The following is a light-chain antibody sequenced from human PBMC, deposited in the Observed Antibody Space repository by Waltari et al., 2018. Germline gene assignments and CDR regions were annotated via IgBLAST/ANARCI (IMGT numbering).Light chain of an antibody. CDR3: HQSDSLPT. CDR1: QNIGNN. Sequence: EVVLTQSPDFQSVTPKEKVTITCRASQNIGNNLHWYQQKPGQSPKPPIKYASQSFSGGPSRFSGSGSGTDFTLTIISLEAEDAATYYCHQSDSLPTFGGGTKVEIK. V-gene: IGKV6-21*01. CDR2: YAS. J-gene: IGKJ4*01.